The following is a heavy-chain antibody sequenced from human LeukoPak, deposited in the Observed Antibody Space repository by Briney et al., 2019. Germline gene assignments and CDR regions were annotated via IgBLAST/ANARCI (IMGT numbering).Heavy chain of an antibody. CDR3: ARVFYDSSGPFDY. CDR2: INPNSGGT. CDR1: GYTFTGYY. Sequence: ASVKVSCKASGYTFTGYYMHWVRQAPGQRLEWMGRINPNSGGTNYAQKFQGRVTMTRDTSISTAYMELSRLRSDDTAVYYCARVFYDSSGPFDYWGQGTLVTVSS. V-gene: IGHV1-2*06. D-gene: IGHD3-22*01. J-gene: IGHJ4*02.